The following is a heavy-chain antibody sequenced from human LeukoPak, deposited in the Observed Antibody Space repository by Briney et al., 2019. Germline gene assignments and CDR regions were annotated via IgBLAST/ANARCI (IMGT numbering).Heavy chain of an antibody. CDR2: IRSDGSIK. CDR3: AKDAPFAHLGKVAWYFDY. J-gene: IGHJ4*02. Sequence: GGSLRLSCAASGFIFNSYGIHWVRQAPGKGLEWVAFIRSDGSIKYYADSVKGRFTISRDNSENTVYLEMNSLRAEDTAVYYCAKDAPFAHLGKVAWYFDYWGQGTLITVSS. CDR1: GFIFNSYG. D-gene: IGHD7-27*01. V-gene: IGHV3-30*02.